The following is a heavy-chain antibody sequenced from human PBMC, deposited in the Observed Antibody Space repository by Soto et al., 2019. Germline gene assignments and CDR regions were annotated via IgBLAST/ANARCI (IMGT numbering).Heavy chain of an antibody. CDR1: GGTFISYA. J-gene: IGHJ4*02. D-gene: IGHD1-26*01. CDR3: ARAGVGATSFDY. V-gene: IGHV1-69*06. Sequence: QVQLVQSGAEVKKPGSSVKVSCKASGGTFISYAISWVRQAPGHGLEWMGGIIPIFGTANYAQKFQGRVTITADKSTSTAYIVLSSLRSEDTAVYYCARAGVGATSFDYWGQGTLVTVSS. CDR2: IIPIFGTA.